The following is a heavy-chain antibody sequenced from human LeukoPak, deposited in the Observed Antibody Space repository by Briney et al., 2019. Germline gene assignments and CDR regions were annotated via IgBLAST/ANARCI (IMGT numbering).Heavy chain of an antibody. CDR1: GGTFSSYA. D-gene: IGHD4-17*01. Sequence: SVKVSCKASGGTFSSYAISWVRQAPGQGLEWMGGIIPIFGTANYAQKFQGRVTITADESTSTAYMELSSLRSGDTAVYYCARDRTTVTTLGWFDPWGQGTLVTVSS. CDR2: IIPIFGTA. V-gene: IGHV1-69*13. CDR3: ARDRTTVTTLGWFDP. J-gene: IGHJ5*02.